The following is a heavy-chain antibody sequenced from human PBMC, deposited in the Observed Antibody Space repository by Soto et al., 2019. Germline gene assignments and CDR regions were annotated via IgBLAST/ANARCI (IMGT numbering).Heavy chain of an antibody. CDR2: IYCRGST. D-gene: IGHD1-20*01. V-gene: IGHV4-59*01. CDR1: GGSISNYY. Sequence: LETLSLTCIVSGGSISNYYWSWIRQPPGKGLEWIGYIYCRGSTNYNPSLKSRVTISVDTSKNQFSLKLSSVTAADTAVYYCARGGYNWNDVTDYWGQGTLVTVS. J-gene: IGHJ4*02. CDR3: ARGGYNWNDVTDY.